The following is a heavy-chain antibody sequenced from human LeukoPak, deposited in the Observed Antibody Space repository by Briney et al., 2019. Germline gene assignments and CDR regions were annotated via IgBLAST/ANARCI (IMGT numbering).Heavy chain of an antibody. Sequence: PGGSLRLSCVASGFTFSNYWMSWVRQAPGKGLEWVANIQIDGSEKHYVASVEGRFTISRDNAENSLFLQLNSLRVGDTAVYYCVRLWDSSGFFGYWGQGALVTVSP. CDR1: GFTFSNYW. J-gene: IGHJ4*02. V-gene: IGHV3-7*01. CDR3: VRLWDSSGFFGY. D-gene: IGHD3-22*01. CDR2: IQIDGSEK.